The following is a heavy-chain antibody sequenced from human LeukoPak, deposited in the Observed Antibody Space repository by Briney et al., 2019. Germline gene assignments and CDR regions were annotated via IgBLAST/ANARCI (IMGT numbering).Heavy chain of an antibody. V-gene: IGHV4-39*07. CDR1: GGSISSSSYY. J-gene: IGHJ4*02. CDR3: ARDQAPDDYGDYGTDY. D-gene: IGHD4-17*01. CDR2: IYYSGST. Sequence: PSETLSLTCTVSGGSISSSSYYWGWIRQPPGKGLVWIGSIYYSGSTYYNPSLKSRVTISVDTSKNQFSLKLSSVTAADTAVYYCARDQAPDDYGDYGTDYWGQGTLVTVSS.